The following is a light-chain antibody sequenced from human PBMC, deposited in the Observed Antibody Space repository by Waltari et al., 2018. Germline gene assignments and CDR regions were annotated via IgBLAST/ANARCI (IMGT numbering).Light chain of an antibody. V-gene: IGKV1-33*01. CDR3: QQYDHLPYT. CDR1: QDISNY. Sequence: DIQMTQSPSSLSACVGDRVTITCQASQDISNYLHWHQQKPGKAPKVLIYDASNVERGVPPRFSGSGSGTDFTFTINSLQPEDIATYYCQQYDHLPYTFGQGTKLEI. CDR2: DAS. J-gene: IGKJ2*01.